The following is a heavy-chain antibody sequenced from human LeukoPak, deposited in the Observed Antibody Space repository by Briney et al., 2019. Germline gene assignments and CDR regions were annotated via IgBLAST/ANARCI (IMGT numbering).Heavy chain of an antibody. D-gene: IGHD6-13*01. J-gene: IGHJ4*02. CDR3: ARAGDSTSPLDY. CDR2: IYTSGST. Sequence: SETLSLTCTVSGGSFSSYYWNWLRQPAGKGLEWIGRIYTSGSTNYNPSLKSRVTMSVDTSKNQFSLKLTSVTAADTAVYYCARAGDSTSPLDYWGQGTLVTVSS. CDR1: GGSFSSYY. V-gene: IGHV4-4*07.